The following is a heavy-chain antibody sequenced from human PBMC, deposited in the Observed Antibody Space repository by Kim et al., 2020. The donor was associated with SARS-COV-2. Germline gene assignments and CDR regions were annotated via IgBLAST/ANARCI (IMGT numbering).Heavy chain of an antibody. D-gene: IGHD6-13*01. Sequence: GGSLRLSCAASGFTFSSYAMSWVRQAPGKGLEWVSAIRVSGGRTYYADAVKGRFTISADNSKNTLYLQINSLRVDDTATYYCAKTSSSWYGMDVWGQGTT. CDR1: GFTFSSYA. CDR2: IRVSGGRT. J-gene: IGHJ6*02. CDR3: AKTSSSWYGMDV. V-gene: IGHV3-23*01.